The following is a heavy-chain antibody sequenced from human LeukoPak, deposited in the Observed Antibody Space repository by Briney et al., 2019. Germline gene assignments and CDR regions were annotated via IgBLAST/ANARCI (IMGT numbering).Heavy chain of an antibody. V-gene: IGHV3-7*01. CDR2: IKHDESEK. CDR3: AVAVAGTRPYFDY. Sequence: GGSLRLSCAASGFSFSNAWMDWVRQAPGKGLEWVANIKHDESEKNYLDSVKGRFTISRDNAQNSLYLQMNSLRAEDTAVYYCAVAVAGTRPYFDYWGQGTLVTVSS. J-gene: IGHJ4*02. CDR1: GFSFSNAW. D-gene: IGHD6-19*01.